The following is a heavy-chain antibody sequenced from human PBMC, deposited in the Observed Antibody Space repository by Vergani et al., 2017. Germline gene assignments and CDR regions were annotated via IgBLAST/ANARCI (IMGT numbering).Heavy chain of an antibody. CDR2: ISYSGST. CDR1: GGSISSSGYY. D-gene: IGHD3-22*01. CDR3: ARCYESTDYYDRRGGNDGFDI. V-gene: IGHV4-31*03. Sequence: QVQLQESGPGLVKPSQTLSLICTVSGGSISSSGYYWTWIRQHPGKGLDWIGYISYSGSTYYNPSLKSRVTISADTSKNQFSLKLSSVTAADTAVYYCARCYESTDYYDRRGGNDGFDIWGQGKRVTVSS. J-gene: IGHJ3*02.